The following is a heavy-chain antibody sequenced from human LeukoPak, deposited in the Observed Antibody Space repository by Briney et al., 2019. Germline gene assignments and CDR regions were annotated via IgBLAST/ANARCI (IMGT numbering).Heavy chain of an antibody. D-gene: IGHD1-26*01. CDR3: ACDSGTYKYP. Sequence: PGGSLRLSCAASGFTFSSYAMHWVRQAPGKGLEWVAAISDDGSSDFYMDSVKGRFTISRDNSKSTLYLQMNNLRAEDTAFYYCACDSGTYKYPWGQGTLVTVSS. V-gene: IGHV3-30-3*01. CDR1: GFTFSSYA. CDR2: ISDDGSSD. J-gene: IGHJ5*02.